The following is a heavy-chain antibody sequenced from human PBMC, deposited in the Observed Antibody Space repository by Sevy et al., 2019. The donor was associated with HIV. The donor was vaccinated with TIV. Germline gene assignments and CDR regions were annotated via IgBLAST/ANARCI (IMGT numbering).Heavy chain of an antibody. V-gene: IGHV3-23*01. CDR2: ISDSDGGI. J-gene: IGHJ3*02. CDR1: GFPFSSYA. CDR3: AKDGGPVAGDI. Sequence: GWSLRLSCAASGFPFSSYAMSWVRQAPGRGLEWVSVISDSDGGIYYADSVKGRFTISRDNSKNTLYLQMNSLRAEDTAVYYCAKDGGPVAGDIWGQWTMVTVSS. D-gene: IGHD6-19*01.